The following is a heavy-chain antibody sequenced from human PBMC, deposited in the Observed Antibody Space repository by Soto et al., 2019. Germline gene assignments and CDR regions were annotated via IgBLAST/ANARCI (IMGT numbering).Heavy chain of an antibody. CDR2: ISYDGSNQ. Sequence: QVQLVESGGGVVQPGRSLRLSCAASGFTFSSYGMHWVRQAPGQGLELVAVISYDGSNQYYADSVKGRFTISRDNSKNTLYLPMNSLRAEDTAVYYCAKDTPAQWDYGMDVCGQGTTVTFAS. J-gene: IGHJ6*02. CDR3: AKDTPAQWDYGMDV. V-gene: IGHV3-30*18. CDR1: GFTFSSYG. D-gene: IGHD1-26*01.